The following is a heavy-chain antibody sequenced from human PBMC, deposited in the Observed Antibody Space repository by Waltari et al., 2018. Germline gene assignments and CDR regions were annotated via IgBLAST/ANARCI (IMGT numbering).Heavy chain of an antibody. CDR1: GVPSSSYA. J-gene: IGHJ3*02. CDR2: IIPIFGTA. V-gene: IGHV1-69*05. D-gene: IGHD3-22*01. CDR3: ARENDSSGYCYDAFDI. Sequence: QRVESGAKGKRPGSSAPVSCMDSGVPSSSYASSSGRRATGQGLEGMGGIIPIFGTANDAQKFQGRVTMTTDESTSTAYMALISLRSEDTAVYYCARENDSSGYCYDAFDIWGQGTMVTVSS.